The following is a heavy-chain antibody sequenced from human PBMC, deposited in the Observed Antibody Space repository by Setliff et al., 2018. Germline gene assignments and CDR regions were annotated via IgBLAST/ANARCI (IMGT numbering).Heavy chain of an antibody. Sequence: PGESLKISCAASGFTFAIHWVRQAPGKGLEWLALIWFDGSNEYYEDSVKGRFSISRDNSKNTLYLQMSSLRAEDTAIYYCARDRGGASTRDHWGQGTLVTVSS. CDR2: IWFDGSNE. J-gene: IGHJ4*02. CDR3: ARDRGGASTRDH. CDR1: GFTFA. D-gene: IGHD1-26*01. V-gene: IGHV3-33*08.